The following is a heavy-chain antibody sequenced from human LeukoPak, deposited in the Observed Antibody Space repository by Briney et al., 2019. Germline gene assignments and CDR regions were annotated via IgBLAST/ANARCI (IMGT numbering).Heavy chain of an antibody. Sequence: SETLSLTCTVSGGSISSYYWSWIRQPAGKGLEWSGRIYTSGSTNYNPSLKSRVTMSVDTSKNQFSLKLSSVTAADTAVYYCAREVELRPIMHNWFDPWGQGTLVTVSS. J-gene: IGHJ5*02. CDR2: IYTSGST. V-gene: IGHV4-4*07. CDR1: GGSISSYY. CDR3: AREVELRPIMHNWFDP. D-gene: IGHD1-7*01.